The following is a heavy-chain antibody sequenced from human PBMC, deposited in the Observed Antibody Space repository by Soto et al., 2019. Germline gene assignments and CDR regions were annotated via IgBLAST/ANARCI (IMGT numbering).Heavy chain of an antibody. CDR1: GYTFTNYA. Sequence: QLQLVQSGAEVKKPGASVKVSCKASGYTFTNYAMHWVRQAPGQRLEWMGWINAGNGNTKYSQQFQGRVTITRDTSASTAYMELSSLRSEDTAVYYCARSSGYYYLEYWGQGTLVTVSS. V-gene: IGHV1-3*01. CDR2: INAGNGNT. J-gene: IGHJ4*02. CDR3: ARSSGYYYLEY. D-gene: IGHD3-22*01.